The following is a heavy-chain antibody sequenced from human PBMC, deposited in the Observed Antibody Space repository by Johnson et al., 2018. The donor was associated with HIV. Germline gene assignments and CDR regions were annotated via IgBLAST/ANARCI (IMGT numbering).Heavy chain of an antibody. D-gene: IGHD1-26*01. CDR3: ARDSPRIVGVPDAFDI. V-gene: IGHV3-30*04. Sequence: LVESGGGVVQPGRSLRLSCAASGFTFSSYAMHWVRQAPGKGLEWVAVISYDGSNKYYADSVKGRFTISRDNSKNTLYLQMNSLRAEDTAVYYCARDSPRIVGVPDAFDIWGQETMVTVSS. J-gene: IGHJ3*02. CDR1: GFTFSSYA. CDR2: ISYDGSNK.